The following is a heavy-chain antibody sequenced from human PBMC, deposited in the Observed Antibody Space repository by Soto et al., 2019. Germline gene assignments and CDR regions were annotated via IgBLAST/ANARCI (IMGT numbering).Heavy chain of an antibody. Sequence: EVPLLESGGGLVQTGGSLRLSYAASGFTFSSYDMSWVRQPPGKGLEWVSAITGSGRRTYYADSVKGRFTISRDNSRNSIYMQMNSLRDEQTAVYYCVKVRGCCYGGDGGQGTRFTVSS. CDR2: ITGSGRRT. CDR3: VKVRGCCYGGD. V-gene: IGHV3-23*01. CDR1: GFTFSSYD. J-gene: IGHJ4*02. D-gene: IGHD5-18*01.